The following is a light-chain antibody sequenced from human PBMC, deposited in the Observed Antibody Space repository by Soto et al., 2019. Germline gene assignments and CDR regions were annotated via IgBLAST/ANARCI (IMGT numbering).Light chain of an antibody. Sequence: EIVLTQSPGTLSLSPGERATLSCRASQSVSSSFLTWYQQKPGQAPRLLIYAASNRASGIPDRFSGSGSGTDFTLTISRLEPEDFAVYYCQQYDDSRTLTFGGGTTVDIK. J-gene: IGKJ4*01. CDR1: QSVSSSF. V-gene: IGKV3-20*01. CDR3: QQYDDSRTLT. CDR2: AAS.